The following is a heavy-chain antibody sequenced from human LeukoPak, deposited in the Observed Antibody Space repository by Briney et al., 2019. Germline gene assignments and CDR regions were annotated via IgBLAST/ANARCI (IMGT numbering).Heavy chain of an antibody. CDR3: AKDALQDTAMVTNYYGMDV. CDR1: GFTFSSYG. V-gene: IGHV3-30*18. Sequence: GGSLRLSCAASGFTFSSYGMHWVRQAPGKGLEWVAVISYDGSNKYYADSVKGRFTISRDNSKNTLYLQMNSLRAEDTAVYYCAKDALQDTAMVTNYYGMDVWGQGTTVTVSS. CDR2: ISYDGSNK. D-gene: IGHD5-18*01. J-gene: IGHJ6*02.